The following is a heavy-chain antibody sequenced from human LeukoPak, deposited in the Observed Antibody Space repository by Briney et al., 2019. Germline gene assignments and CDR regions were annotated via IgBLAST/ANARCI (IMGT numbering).Heavy chain of an antibody. CDR3: ARDYGRSSTSSNYYYYYMDV. Sequence: PGGSLRLSCAASGFTVSSNYMSWVRQAPGKGLEWVSVIYSGGSTYYADSVKGRFTISRDNYKNTLYLQMNSLRAEDTAVYYCARDYGRSSTSSNYYYYYMDVWGKGTTVTVSS. V-gene: IGHV3-66*02. CDR1: GFTVSSNY. D-gene: IGHD2-2*01. J-gene: IGHJ6*03. CDR2: IYSGGST.